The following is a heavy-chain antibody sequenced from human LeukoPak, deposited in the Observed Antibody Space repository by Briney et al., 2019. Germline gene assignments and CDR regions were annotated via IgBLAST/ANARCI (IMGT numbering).Heavy chain of an antibody. J-gene: IGHJ6*03. V-gene: IGHV4-38-2*02. CDR3: ARVLGSGYPYYYYYMDV. D-gene: IGHD3-22*01. Sequence: TSETLSLTCTVSGYSISSGYYWGWIRQPPGKGLEWIGSIYHSGSTYYNPSLKSRVTISVDTSKNQFSLKLSSVTAADTAVYYCARVLGSGYPYYYYYMDVWGKGTTVTVSS. CDR2: IYHSGST. CDR1: GYSISSGYY.